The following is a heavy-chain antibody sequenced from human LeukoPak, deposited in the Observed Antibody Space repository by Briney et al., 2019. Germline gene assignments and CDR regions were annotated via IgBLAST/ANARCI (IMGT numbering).Heavy chain of an antibody. V-gene: IGHV1-2*02. D-gene: IGHD1-20*01. CDR2: INPNGGGT. J-gene: IGHJ5*02. CDR3: ARGSPNNSNWFDP. Sequence: ALVKVSCTASGYTFTGYSMHWVRQAPGQGLEWIGWINPNGGGTYYAQKFQDGVTMTRDTSISTAYMELSRLRSDDTSVYYCARGSPNNSNWFDPWGQGTLVTVSS. CDR1: GYTFTGYS.